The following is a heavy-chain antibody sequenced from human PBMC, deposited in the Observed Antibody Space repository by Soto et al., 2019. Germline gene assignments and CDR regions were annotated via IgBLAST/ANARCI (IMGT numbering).Heavy chain of an antibody. J-gene: IGHJ4*02. CDR2: INHSGST. CDR1: GGSFSGYY. CDR3: ARGSPLHYDSSGYYSRLFDY. Sequence: PSETLSLTCAVYGGSFSGYYWSWIRQPPGKGLEWIGEINHSGSTNYNPSLKSRVTISVDTSKNQFSLKLSSVTAADTAVYYCARGSPLHYDSSGYYSRLFDYWGQGTLVTVSS. D-gene: IGHD3-22*01. V-gene: IGHV4-34*01.